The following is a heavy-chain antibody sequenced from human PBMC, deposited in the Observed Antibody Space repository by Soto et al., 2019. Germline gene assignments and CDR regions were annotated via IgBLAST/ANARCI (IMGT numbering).Heavy chain of an antibody. CDR2: IDIGGNT. CDR1: GFSVTNNY. J-gene: IGHJ6*02. Sequence: GSLRLSCAASGFSVTNNYMNWVRQAPGKGLEWVSIIDIGGNTYYADSVKDRFTISRDNSRNTLYLQMNSLRAEDTAVYYCARDSPYDILTGYPPDYGMDVWGQGTTVTVSS. D-gene: IGHD3-9*01. CDR3: ARDSPYDILTGYPPDYGMDV. V-gene: IGHV3-66*01.